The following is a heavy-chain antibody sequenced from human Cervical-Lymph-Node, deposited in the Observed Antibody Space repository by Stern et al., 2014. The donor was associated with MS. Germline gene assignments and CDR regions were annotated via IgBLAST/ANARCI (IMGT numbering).Heavy chain of an antibody. V-gene: IGHV5-51*03. CDR1: GYLFDDYW. Sequence: VQLQESGAEVKKPGESLKISCEASGYLFDDYWIGWVRQMSGRGLELVAIIFPRDSNTRYSPSVQGPVTISPDQSLSTPYLQWSSLKPSDTAMYYCARSPATPSGYDRFDYWGQGALVTVSS. J-gene: IGHJ4*02. CDR2: IFPRDSNT. CDR3: ARSPATPSGYDRFDY. D-gene: IGHD5-12*01.